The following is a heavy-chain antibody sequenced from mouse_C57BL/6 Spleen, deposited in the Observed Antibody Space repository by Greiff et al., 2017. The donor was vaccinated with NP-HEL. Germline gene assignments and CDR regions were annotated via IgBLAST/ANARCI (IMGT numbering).Heavy chain of an antibody. J-gene: IGHJ4*01. D-gene: IGHD2-2*01. CDR2: ISSGSSTI. CDR3: ARGRGYLYYAMDY. Sequence: EVMLVESGGGLVKPGGSLKLSCAASGFTFSDYGMHWVRQAPEKGLEWVAYISSGSSTIYYADTVKGRFTISRDNAKNTLFLQMNSLRSEDTAMYYCARGRGYLYYAMDYWGQGTSVTVSS. V-gene: IGHV5-17*01. CDR1: GFTFSDYG.